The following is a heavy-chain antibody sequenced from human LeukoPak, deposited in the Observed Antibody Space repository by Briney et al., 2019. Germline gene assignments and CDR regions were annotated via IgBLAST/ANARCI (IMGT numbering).Heavy chain of an antibody. J-gene: IGHJ3*02. CDR1: GYTFTSYY. CDR2: INPSGGST. Sequence: ASVKVSCKASGYTFTSYYMHWVRQAPGQGLEWMGIINPSGGSTSYAQKFQGRVTMTRDTSTSTVYMELSSLRSDDTAVYYCARAPDFWSGYYTGRAFDIWGQGTMVTVSS. V-gene: IGHV1-46*01. D-gene: IGHD3-3*01. CDR3: ARAPDFWSGYYTGRAFDI.